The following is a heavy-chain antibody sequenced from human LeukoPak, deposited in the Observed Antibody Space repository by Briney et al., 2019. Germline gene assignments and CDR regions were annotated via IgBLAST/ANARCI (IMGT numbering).Heavy chain of an antibody. D-gene: IGHD3-16*01. CDR1: GFTFSSYG. CDR2: ISYDGSNK. Sequence: GGSLRLSCAASGFTFSSYGMHWVRQAPGKGLEWVAVISYDGSNKYYADSVKGRFTVSRDNSKNTLYLQMNSLRAEDTAVYYCAKDGGLWVSAHWGNSWGRGTLVTVSS. CDR3: AKDGGLWVSAHWGNS. J-gene: IGHJ4*02. V-gene: IGHV3-30*18.